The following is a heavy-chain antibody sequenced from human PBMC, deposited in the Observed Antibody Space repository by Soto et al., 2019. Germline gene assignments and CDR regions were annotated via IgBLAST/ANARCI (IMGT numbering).Heavy chain of an antibody. CDR2: IYYSGST. V-gene: IGHV4-39*01. Sequence: PSETLSLTCTVSGGSISSSSYYWGWIRQPPGKGLEWIGSIYYSGSTYYNPSLKSRVTISVDTSKNQFSLKLSSVTAADTAVYYCASHAGRNWFDPWGQGTLVTVSS. J-gene: IGHJ5*02. CDR3: ASHAGRNWFDP. CDR1: GGSISSSSYY.